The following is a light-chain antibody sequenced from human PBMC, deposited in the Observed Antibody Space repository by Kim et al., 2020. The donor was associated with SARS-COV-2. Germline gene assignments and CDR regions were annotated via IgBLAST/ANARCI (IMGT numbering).Light chain of an antibody. CDR2: DVS. Sequence: GQSITISWPGTSSDVGRYNYVSWYQQHPGKAPKLMIYDVSKRPSGVSNRFSGSKSGNTASLTVSGLQAEDEADYYCSSYTTSNSWVFGGGTQLTVL. V-gene: IGLV2-14*03. CDR1: SSDVGRYNY. J-gene: IGLJ3*02. CDR3: SSYTTSNSWV.